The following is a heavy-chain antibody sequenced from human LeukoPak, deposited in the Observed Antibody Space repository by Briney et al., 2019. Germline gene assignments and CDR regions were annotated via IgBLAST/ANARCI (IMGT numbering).Heavy chain of an antibody. CDR3: ASNDYDYVWGSYRPLYYFDY. V-gene: IGHV3-20*04. CDR1: GFTFDDYG. CDR2: INWNGGST. Sequence: GGSLRLSCAASGFTFDDYGMNWVRQAPGKGLEWVSSINWNGGSTGYADSVKGRFTISRDNAKNSLYLQMNSLRAEDTAVYYCASNDYDYVWGSYRPLYYFDYWGQGTLVTVSS. D-gene: IGHD3-16*02. J-gene: IGHJ4*02.